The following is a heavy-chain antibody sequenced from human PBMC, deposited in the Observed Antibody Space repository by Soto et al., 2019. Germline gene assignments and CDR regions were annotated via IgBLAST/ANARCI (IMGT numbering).Heavy chain of an antibody. V-gene: IGHV1-3*01. CDR1: GYTFTSYA. J-gene: IGHJ6*03. CDR2: INAGNGNT. D-gene: IGHD2-15*01. Sequence: QVQLVQSGAEVKKPGASVKVSCKASGYTFTSYAMHWVRQAPGQRLEWMGWINAGNGNTKYSQKFQGRVTITRDTSASTAYMELSSLRSEDTAVYYCAREGGCSGGSCYFYYYYCMDVWGKGTTVTVSS. CDR3: AREGGCSGGSCYFYYYYCMDV.